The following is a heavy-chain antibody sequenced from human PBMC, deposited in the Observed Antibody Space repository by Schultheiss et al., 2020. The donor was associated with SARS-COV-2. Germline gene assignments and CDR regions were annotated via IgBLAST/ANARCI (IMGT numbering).Heavy chain of an antibody. CDR3: ASQASWTARKYMDV. J-gene: IGHJ6*03. CDR1: GFTFSSYA. D-gene: IGHD6-13*01. V-gene: IGHV3-7*03. Sequence: GGSLRLSCAASGFTFSSYAMSWVRQAPGKGLEWVANIKYDGSEKYYVDSVKGRFTISRDNAKNSVYLQMNSLRAGDSAMYYCASQASWTARKYMDVWGKGSTVTVAS. CDR2: IKYDGSEK.